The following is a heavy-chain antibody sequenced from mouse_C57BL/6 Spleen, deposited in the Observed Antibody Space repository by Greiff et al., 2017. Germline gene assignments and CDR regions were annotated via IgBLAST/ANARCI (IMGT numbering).Heavy chain of an antibody. V-gene: IGHV1-55*01. CDR1: GYTFTSYW. CDR3: ARSILTGAFDY. J-gene: IGHJ2*01. CDR2: IYPGSGST. Sequence: QVQLQQPGAELVKPGASVKMSCKASGYTFTSYWITWVKQRPGQGLEWIGDIYPGSGSTKYNEKFKSKATLTVDTSSSTAYMRLISLTSEDSAVYYCARSILTGAFDYWGQGTTLTVSS. D-gene: IGHD4-1*01.